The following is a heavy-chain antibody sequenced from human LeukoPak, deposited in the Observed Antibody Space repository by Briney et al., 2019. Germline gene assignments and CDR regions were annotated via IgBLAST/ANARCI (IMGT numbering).Heavy chain of an antibody. Sequence: GSLRLSCAASGFTFSDYYMSWIRQPPGKGLEWIGEINHSGSTNYNPSLKSRVTISVDTSKNQFSLKLSSVTAADTAVYYCARGVRFLEWLLSRRNNWFDPWGQGTLVTVSS. CDR2: INHSGST. CDR3: ARGVRFLEWLLSRRNNWFDP. J-gene: IGHJ5*02. V-gene: IGHV4-34*01. CDR1: GFTFSDYY. D-gene: IGHD3-3*01.